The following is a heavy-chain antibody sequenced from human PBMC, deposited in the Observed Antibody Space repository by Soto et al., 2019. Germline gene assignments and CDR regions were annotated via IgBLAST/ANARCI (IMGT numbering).Heavy chain of an antibody. D-gene: IGHD2-15*01. J-gene: IGHJ4*02. CDR1: GGTFSSYA. CDR3: ARESRYCSSGSCYFLPGIDY. V-gene: IGHV1-69*12. CDR2: IIPIFGTA. Sequence: QVQLVQSGAEVKKPGSSVKVSCKASGGTFSSYAISWVRQAPGRGLEWMRGIIPIFGTANYAQKFQGRVTITADESTSTAYMELSSLRSEDTTVYYCARESRYCSSGSCYFLPGIDYWGQGTMVTVSS.